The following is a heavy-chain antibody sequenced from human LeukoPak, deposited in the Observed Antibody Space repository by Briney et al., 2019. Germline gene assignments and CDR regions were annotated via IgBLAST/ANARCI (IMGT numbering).Heavy chain of an antibody. Sequence: SETLSLTCTVSGGSISSYYWSWIRQPAGKGLEWIGRIYTSGSTNYNPSLKSRVTMSVDTSKNQFSLKLSSATAADTAVYYCARGGYDSSDYYSDYWGQGTLVTVSS. CDR2: IYTSGST. CDR3: ARGGYDSSDYYSDY. CDR1: GGSISSYY. V-gene: IGHV4-4*07. D-gene: IGHD3-22*01. J-gene: IGHJ4*02.